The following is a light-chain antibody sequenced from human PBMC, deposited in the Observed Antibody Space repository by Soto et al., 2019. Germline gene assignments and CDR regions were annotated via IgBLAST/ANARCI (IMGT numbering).Light chain of an antibody. CDR1: SSNIGFSF. J-gene: IGLJ2*01. V-gene: IGLV1-51*01. CDR2: DNN. Sequence: QSVLTQPPSVSAAPGQTVTISCSGSSSNIGFSFVSWYQQVPGSPPKLLIYDNNRRPSGIPDRFSGSKLGTSVTLDITGLQTGDEADYYCGTWDISLSAVVFGGGTKLTVL. CDR3: GTWDISLSAVV.